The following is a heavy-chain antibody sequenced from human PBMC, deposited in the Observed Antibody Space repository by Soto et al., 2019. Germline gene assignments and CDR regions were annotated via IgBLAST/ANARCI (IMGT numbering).Heavy chain of an antibody. Sequence: QVQLQESGPGLVKPSQTLSLTCTVSGGSISSGGYYWSWIRQHPGKGREWIGYIYYSGSTYYNPSRKSRVTISVDTSKNQFSLKLSSVTAADTAVYYCARSSGLYGVVDYWGQGTLVTVSS. CDR3: ARSSGLYGVVDY. J-gene: IGHJ4*02. CDR2: IYYSGST. CDR1: GGSISSGGYY. D-gene: IGHD2-8*01. V-gene: IGHV4-31*03.